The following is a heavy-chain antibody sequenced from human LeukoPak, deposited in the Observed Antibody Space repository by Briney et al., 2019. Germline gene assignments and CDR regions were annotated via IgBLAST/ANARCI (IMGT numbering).Heavy chain of an antibody. Sequence: GASVKVSFKTSGYSFTSYGVSWVRQAPGQGLEWMGWISAYNGNTNFAQKFQGRVTVTRDISTSTVYMELSSLRSEDTAVYYCARGVHVRKYDSNDNCFDPWGQGTLVTVSS. CDR1: GYSFTSYG. CDR2: ISAYNGNT. V-gene: IGHV1-18*01. D-gene: IGHD3-22*01. CDR3: ARGVHVRKYDSNDNCFDP. J-gene: IGHJ5*02.